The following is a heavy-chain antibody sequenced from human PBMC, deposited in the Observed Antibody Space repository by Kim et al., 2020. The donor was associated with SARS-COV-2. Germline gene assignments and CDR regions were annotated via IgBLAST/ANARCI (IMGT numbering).Heavy chain of an antibody. CDR2: IYYSGSV. J-gene: IGHJ1*01. Sequence: SETLSLTCSVSDDSISSNSFHWGWIRQPPGKGLESIGSIYYSGSVYYNPSLKSRVTISVDTSKKQFSLKLTSVTAADTAVYYCARGFCTNRICSRGYFQRWGQGTLVTVSS. D-gene: IGHD2-8*01. CDR1: DDSISSNSFH. V-gene: IGHV4-39*01. CDR3: ARGFCTNRICSRGYFQR.